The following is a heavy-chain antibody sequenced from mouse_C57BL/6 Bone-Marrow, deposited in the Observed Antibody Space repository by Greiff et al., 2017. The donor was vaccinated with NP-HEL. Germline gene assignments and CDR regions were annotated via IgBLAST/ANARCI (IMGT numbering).Heavy chain of an antibody. D-gene: IGHD2-3*01. CDR1: GFTFSNYW. Sequence: EVKLVESGGGLVQPGGSMKLSCVASGFTFSNYWMNWVRQSPEKGLEWVAQIRLKSDNYATHYAESVKGRFTISRDDSKSSVYLQMNNLRAEDTGIYYCTATYYDGYSYAMDYWGQGTSVTVSS. V-gene: IGHV6-3*01. CDR2: IRLKSDNYAT. CDR3: TATYYDGYSYAMDY. J-gene: IGHJ4*01.